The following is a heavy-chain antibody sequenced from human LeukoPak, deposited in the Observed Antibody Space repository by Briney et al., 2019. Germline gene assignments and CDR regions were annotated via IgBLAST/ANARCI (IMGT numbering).Heavy chain of an antibody. J-gene: IGHJ4*02. Sequence: GRSLRLSCAASGFTFDDYAMHWVRQAPGKGLEWVSGISWNSGSIGYADSVKGRFTISRDNAKNSLYLQMNSLRAEDTALYYCAKDRRDGGMATITYFDYWGQGTLVTVSS. CDR3: AKDRRDGGMATITYFDY. CDR1: GFTFDDYA. D-gene: IGHD5-24*01. CDR2: ISWNSGSI. V-gene: IGHV3-9*01.